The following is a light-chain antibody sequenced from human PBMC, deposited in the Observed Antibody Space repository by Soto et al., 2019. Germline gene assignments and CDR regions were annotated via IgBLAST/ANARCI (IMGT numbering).Light chain of an antibody. CDR3: QQHYDIPWT. V-gene: IGKV4-1*01. CDR2: WAS. J-gene: IGKJ1*01. CDR1: QSVLYSSDNNNY. Sequence: DIVMTQSPDSLAASLGERVTINCKSSQSVLYSSDNNNYLAWNQQKPGQPPKLLIYWASTRESGVPDRFSGSGSGTDFTLTISSLQAEDVAVYYCQQHYDIPWTFGQGTKVEI.